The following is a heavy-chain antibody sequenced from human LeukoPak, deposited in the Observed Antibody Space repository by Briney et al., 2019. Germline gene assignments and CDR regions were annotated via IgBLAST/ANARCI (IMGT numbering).Heavy chain of an antibody. J-gene: IGHJ4*02. V-gene: IGHV3-30*18. D-gene: IGHD2-2*01. CDR3: AKERVVPAAMRQDFARYFDY. CDR2: ISYDGSNK. Sequence: GGSLRLSCAASGFTFSSYGMHWVRQAPGKGLEWVAVISYDGSNKYYADSVKGRFTISRDNSKNTLYLQMNSLRAEDTAVYYCAKERVVPAAMRQDFARYFDYWGQGTLVTVSS. CDR1: GFTFSSYG.